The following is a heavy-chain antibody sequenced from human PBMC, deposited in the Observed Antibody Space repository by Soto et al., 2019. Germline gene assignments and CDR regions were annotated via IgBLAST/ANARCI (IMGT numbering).Heavy chain of an antibody. CDR3: AKPPDYNWNDY. CDR2: VSGSGGST. D-gene: IGHD1-20*01. J-gene: IGHJ4*02. CDR1: GFTFSSYA. V-gene: IGHV3-23*01. Sequence: GGSLRLSCAASGFTFSSYAMSWVRQAPGKGLEWISAVSGSGGSTYYADSVKGRFTISRDNSKDTLYLQMNNLRAEDTAVYYCAKPPDYNWNDYWGQGTLITVSS.